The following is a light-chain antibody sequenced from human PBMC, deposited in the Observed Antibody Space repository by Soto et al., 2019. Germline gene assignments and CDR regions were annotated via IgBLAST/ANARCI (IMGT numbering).Light chain of an antibody. V-gene: IGKV3-15*01. CDR1: QSVSSN. CDR3: QQYNNWPPGT. CDR2: GAS. J-gene: IGKJ1*01. Sequence: EIVMTQSPATLSVSPGERATLSCRASQSVSSNLAWYQQKPGQAPRLLIYGASTRATGIPARFSGSGSGTEFTLTIRSLPAEDFAVYYCQQYNNWPPGTFGQGTKVEIK.